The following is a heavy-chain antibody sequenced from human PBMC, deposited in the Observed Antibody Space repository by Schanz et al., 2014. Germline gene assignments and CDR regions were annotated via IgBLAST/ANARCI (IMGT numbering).Heavy chain of an antibody. D-gene: IGHD3-10*01. CDR1: GYTFTNYA. CDR3: ARRGIRGVFSSFDY. CDR2: INTNTGNP. Sequence: QVQLVQSGSELKKPGASVKVSCKASGYTFTNYATNWVRQAPGQGLEWMGWINTNTGNPTYAQAFTGRFLFSLDTSVNTAYLQISSLEADDTAVYYCARRGIRGVFSSFDYWGLGTLVTVSS. J-gene: IGHJ4*02. V-gene: IGHV7-4-1*02.